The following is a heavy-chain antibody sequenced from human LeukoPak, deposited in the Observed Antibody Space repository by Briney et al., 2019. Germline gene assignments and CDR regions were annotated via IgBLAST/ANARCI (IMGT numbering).Heavy chain of an antibody. CDR3: ARERDGRFFDY. J-gene: IGHJ4*02. D-gene: IGHD5-24*01. CDR2: INQDGGEK. CDR1: GLTFRSFW. Sequence: GGSLRLSCAVSGLTFRSFWMSWVRRAPGKGLEWVANINQDGGEKYFVGSVKGRFTISRDNSKNSLHLQMNTLRAEDTAVYYCARERDGRFFDYWGQGTLVTVSS. V-gene: IGHV3-7*01.